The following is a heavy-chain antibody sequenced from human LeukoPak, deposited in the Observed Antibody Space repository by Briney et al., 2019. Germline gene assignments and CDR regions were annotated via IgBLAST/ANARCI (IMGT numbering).Heavy chain of an antibody. CDR3: TRLGYYDFWSGYSDY. CDR1: GFTFSGSA. CDR2: IRSKANSYAT. Sequence: GGSLRLSCAASGFTFSGSAMHWVRQASGEGLEWVGRIRSKANSYATAYAASVKGRFTISRDDSKDTAYLQMNSLKTEDTAVYYCTRLGYYDFWSGYSDYWGQGTLVTVSS. V-gene: IGHV3-73*01. D-gene: IGHD3-3*01. J-gene: IGHJ4*02.